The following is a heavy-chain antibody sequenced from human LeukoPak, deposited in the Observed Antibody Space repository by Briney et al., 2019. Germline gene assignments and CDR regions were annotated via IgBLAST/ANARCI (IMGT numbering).Heavy chain of an antibody. CDR1: GFSFSSYA. V-gene: IGHV3-23*01. CDR3: GRPTKYWLVRGNGVDV. D-gene: IGHD6-19*01. Sequence: GGSLRLSCAASGFSFSSYAMTWVRQAPGKGLEWVSSIDAGDGDTYHSDSVKGRFTISRDNSMNTLYLQMNSLRADDTAVYYCGRPTKYWLVRGNGVDVWGQGTTVTVSS. J-gene: IGHJ6*02. CDR2: IDAGDGDT.